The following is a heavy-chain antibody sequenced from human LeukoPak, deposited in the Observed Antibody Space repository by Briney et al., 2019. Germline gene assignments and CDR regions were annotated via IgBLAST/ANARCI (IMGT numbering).Heavy chain of an antibody. CDR3: AKDSASLSSHFATYFDS. Sequence: PGGSLRLSCAASGFTFSSYGMHWVRQAPGKGLEWVAFLRDDGSNKYYADSVKGRFTISRDNSKNRLYLQMNSLSTDDTAVYFCAKDSASLSSHFATYFDSWGQGTLVTVSS. CDR1: GFTFSSYG. D-gene: IGHD6-13*01. CDR2: LRDDGSNK. J-gene: IGHJ4*02. V-gene: IGHV3-30*02.